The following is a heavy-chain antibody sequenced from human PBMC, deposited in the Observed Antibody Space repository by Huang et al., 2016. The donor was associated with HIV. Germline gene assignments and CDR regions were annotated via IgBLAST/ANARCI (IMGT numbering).Heavy chain of an antibody. CDR3: ARDPLDIRRHFDF. Sequence: QVQLVQSGAEVKKPGTSVNVSCKTSGYTFSSHALHWLRQAPGQRPEWMGWINGGSGDTKYSQKFQGRVTITSDTSANIGYMELNSLLSEDTAVYYCARDPLDIRRHFDFWGQGSLVTVSS. J-gene: IGHJ4*02. V-gene: IGHV1-3*01. CDR2: INGGSGDT. D-gene: IGHD3-3*01. CDR1: GYTFSSHA.